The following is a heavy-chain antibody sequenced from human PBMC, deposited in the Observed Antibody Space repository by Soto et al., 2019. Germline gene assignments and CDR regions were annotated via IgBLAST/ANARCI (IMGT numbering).Heavy chain of an antibody. CDR3: ARGPVAGSDF. J-gene: IGHJ4*02. CDR2: ISPYSGET. D-gene: IGHD6-19*01. V-gene: IGHV1-18*04. Sequence: ASVKVSCKASGYTFTSYGIVWVRQAPGQGLEWMGWISPYSGETRYAEKFQDRVTLTTDTSTKTAYMDLRNLKSDDTAVYWCARGPVAGSDFWGQGNLVTV. CDR1: GYTFTSYG.